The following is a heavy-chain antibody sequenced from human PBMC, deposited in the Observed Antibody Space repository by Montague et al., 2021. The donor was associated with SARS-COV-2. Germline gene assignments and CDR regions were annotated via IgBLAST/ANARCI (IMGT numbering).Heavy chain of an antibody. V-gene: IGHV4-61*01. D-gene: IGHD3-3*01. CDR1: GGSISSSSYY. J-gene: IGHJ4*02. Sequence: SETLSLTCTVSGGSISSSSYYWSWIRQPPGKGLEWIGYIYYSGSTNYNPSLKSRVTISVDTSKNQFSLKLSSVTAADTAVYYCASRVPDFWSGIDYWGQGTLVTVSS. CDR3: ASRVPDFWSGIDY. CDR2: IYYSGST.